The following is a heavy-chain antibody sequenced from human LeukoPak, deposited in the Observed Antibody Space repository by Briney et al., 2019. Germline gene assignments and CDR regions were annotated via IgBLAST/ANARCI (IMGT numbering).Heavy chain of an antibody. CDR3: ARGYTKDMTSVTHFDY. V-gene: IGHV7-4-1*02. CDR1: GYTFTSYA. D-gene: IGHD4-17*01. Sequence: ASVKVSCKASGYTFTSYAMNWVRQAPGQGLEWMGWINTNTGNPTYAQGFTGRFVFSLDTSVSTAYLETSSLKAEDTAVYYCARGYTKDMTSVTHFDYWGQGTLVTVSS. J-gene: IGHJ4*02. CDR2: INTNTGNP.